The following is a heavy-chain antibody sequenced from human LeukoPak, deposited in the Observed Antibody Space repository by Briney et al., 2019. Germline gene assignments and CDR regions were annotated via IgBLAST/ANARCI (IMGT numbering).Heavy chain of an antibody. CDR2: ISWNSGSI. V-gene: IGHV3-9*01. CDR1: GFTFDDYA. D-gene: IGHD4-17*01. J-gene: IGHJ4*02. CDR3: AKAGGGDYYLLAFDY. Sequence: GGSLRLSCAASGFTFDDYAMHWVRQAPGKGLGWVSGISWNSGSIGYADSVKGRFTISRDNAKNSLYLQMNSLRAEDTALYYCAKAGGGDYYLLAFDYWGQGTLVTVSS.